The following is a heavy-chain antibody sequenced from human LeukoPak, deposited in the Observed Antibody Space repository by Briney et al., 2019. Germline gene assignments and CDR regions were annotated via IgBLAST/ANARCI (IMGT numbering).Heavy chain of an antibody. CDR3: ARDIPDIVVVPAAIDY. D-gene: IGHD2-2*01. Sequence: GGSLRLSCAASGFTFSSYSMNWVRQAPGKGLEWVSSISSSSSYIYYADSVKGRFTISRDNAKNSLYLQMNSLRAEDTAVYYCARDIPDIVVVPAAIDYWGQGTLATVSS. CDR2: ISSSSSYI. J-gene: IGHJ4*02. V-gene: IGHV3-21*01. CDR1: GFTFSSYS.